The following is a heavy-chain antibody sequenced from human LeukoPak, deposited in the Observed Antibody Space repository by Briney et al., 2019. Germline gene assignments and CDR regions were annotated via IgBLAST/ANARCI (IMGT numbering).Heavy chain of an antibody. CDR3: ASGVVATIGGHFDY. D-gene: IGHD5-12*01. CDR1: GFTFSSYA. V-gene: IGHV3-30-3*01. Sequence: GRSLRLSCAASGFTFSSYAMHWVRQAPGKGLEWVAVISYDGSNKYYADSVKGRFTISRDNSKNTLYLQMNSLRAEDTAVYYCASGVVATIGGHFDYWGQGTLVTVSS. CDR2: ISYDGSNK. J-gene: IGHJ4*02.